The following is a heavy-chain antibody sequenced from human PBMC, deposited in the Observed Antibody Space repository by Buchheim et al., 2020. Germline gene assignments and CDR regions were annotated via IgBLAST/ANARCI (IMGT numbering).Heavy chain of an antibody. CDR2: ISYDGSNK. CDR3: ARDASGSYYHPDY. CDR1: GFIFSSHA. J-gene: IGHJ4*02. D-gene: IGHD3-10*01. V-gene: IGHV3-30*03. Sequence: QVQLVESGGGVVQPGRSLRLSCAASGFIFSSHAMHWVRQAPGKGLEWMAVISYDGSNKYYEDSVKGRLTISRDNSKNTLYLQMSSLRAEDTAVYYCARDASGSYYHPDYWGQGTL.